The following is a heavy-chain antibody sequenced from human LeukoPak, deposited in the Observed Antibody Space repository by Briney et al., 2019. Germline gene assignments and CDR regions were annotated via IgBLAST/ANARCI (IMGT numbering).Heavy chain of an antibody. D-gene: IGHD2-2*01. V-gene: IGHV3-21*01. CDR1: GFTFSRYS. J-gene: IGHJ5*02. Sequence: GGSLRLSCAASGFTFSRYSMNWVRQAPGKGLEWVSSISSSSSYIYYADSVKGRFTISRDNAKNSLYLQMNSLRAEDTAVYYCASSSPIWFDPWGQGTLVTVSS. CDR3: ASSSPIWFDP. CDR2: ISSSSSYI.